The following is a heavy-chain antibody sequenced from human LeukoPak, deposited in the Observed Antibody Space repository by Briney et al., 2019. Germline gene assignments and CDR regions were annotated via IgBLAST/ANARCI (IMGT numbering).Heavy chain of an antibody. CDR1: GGSFSGYY. D-gene: IGHD3-10*01. V-gene: IGHV4-34*01. Sequence: PSETLSLTCAVYGGSFSGYYWSWIRQPPGKGLEWIGEINHSGSTNYNPSLKSRVTISVDTSKNQFSLKLSSVTAADTAVYYCARETKYYGSGSYFDYWGQGPLVTVSS. CDR2: INHSGST. CDR3: ARETKYYGSGSYFDY. J-gene: IGHJ4*02.